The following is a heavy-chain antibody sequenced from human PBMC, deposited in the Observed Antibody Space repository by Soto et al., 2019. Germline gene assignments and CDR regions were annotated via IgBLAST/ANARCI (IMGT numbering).Heavy chain of an antibody. CDR3: ARDRFGDIDY. D-gene: IGHD4-17*01. Sequence: PGGSLRLSCAASGLTFSSYWMHWVRQVPGKGLVWVSRIENDGSSTSYVDPVKGRFTVSRDNAKSTLYLQMNSLRAEDTAVYYCARDRFGDIDYWGQGTLVTVSS. CDR2: IENDGSST. J-gene: IGHJ4*02. V-gene: IGHV3-74*01. CDR1: GLTFSSYW.